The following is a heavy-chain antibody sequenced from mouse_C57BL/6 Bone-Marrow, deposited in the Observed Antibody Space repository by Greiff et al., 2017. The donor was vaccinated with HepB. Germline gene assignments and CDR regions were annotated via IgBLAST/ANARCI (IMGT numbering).Heavy chain of an antibody. Sequence: VQLQQSGPVLVKPGASVKMSCKASGYTFTDYYMNWVKQSHGKSLEWIGVINPYNGGTSYNQKFKGKATLTVDKSSSTAYMELNSLTSEDSAVYYCAKAVTAQVFPFAYWGQGTLVTVSA. CDR2: INPYNGGT. CDR1: GYTFTDYY. D-gene: IGHD3-2*02. J-gene: IGHJ3*01. CDR3: AKAVTAQVFPFAY. V-gene: IGHV1-19*01.